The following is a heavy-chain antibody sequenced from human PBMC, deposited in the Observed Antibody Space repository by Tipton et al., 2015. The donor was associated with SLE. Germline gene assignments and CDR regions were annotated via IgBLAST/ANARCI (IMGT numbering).Heavy chain of an antibody. CDR1: GGSFSGYY. Sequence: TLSLTCAVYGGSFSGYYWSWIRQPPGKGLEWIGEINHSGRSNYNPSLKSRVTISVDTSKNQFSLKLSSVTAADTAVYYCARGYSRTPINWGQGALVTVSS. J-gene: IGHJ4*02. CDR3: ARGYSRTPIN. V-gene: IGHV4-34*01. CDR2: INHSGRS. D-gene: IGHD6-13*01.